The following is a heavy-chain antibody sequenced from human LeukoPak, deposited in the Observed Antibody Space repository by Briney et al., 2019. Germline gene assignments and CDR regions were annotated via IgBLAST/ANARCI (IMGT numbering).Heavy chain of an antibody. CDR1: GYTFTSYA. Sequence: ASVKVSRKASGYTFTSYAMHWVRQAPGQRLEWMGWINAGNGNTKYSQKFQGRVTMTRNTSISTAYMELSSLRSEDTAVYYCARYSSSWHSVDYWGQGTLVTVSS. D-gene: IGHD6-13*01. V-gene: IGHV1-3*01. J-gene: IGHJ4*02. CDR2: INAGNGNT. CDR3: ARYSSSWHSVDY.